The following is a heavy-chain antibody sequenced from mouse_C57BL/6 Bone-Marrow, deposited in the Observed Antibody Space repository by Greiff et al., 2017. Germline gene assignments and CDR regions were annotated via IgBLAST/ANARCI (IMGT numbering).Heavy chain of an antibody. J-gene: IGHJ3*01. CDR1: GFNIKDDY. CDR2: IEPENGDT. D-gene: IGHD2-2*01. V-gene: IGHV14-4*01. Sequence: VQLKQSGAELVRPGASVKLSCTASGFNIKDDYMHWVKQRPEQGLAWIGWIEPENGDTEYASKFQGKATITADTSSNTAYLQLSSLTSEDTAVYYCTTHGYDVAWFAYWGQGTLVTVSA. CDR3: TTHGYDVAWFAY.